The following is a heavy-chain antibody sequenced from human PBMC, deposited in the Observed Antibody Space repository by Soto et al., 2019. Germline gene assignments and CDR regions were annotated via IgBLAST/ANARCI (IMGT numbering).Heavy chain of an antibody. Sequence: QVQLVQSGAEVKKPGSSVKVSCKASGRTFSSYAISWVRQAPGQGLEWMGGIIPIFGTANYAQKFQGRVTITADESTSTAYMELSSLRSEDTAMYYCARAWGSGSYSYYFDYWGQGTLVTVSS. CDR1: GRTFSSYA. CDR2: IIPIFGTA. V-gene: IGHV1-69*01. CDR3: ARAWGSGSYSYYFDY. J-gene: IGHJ4*02. D-gene: IGHD1-26*01.